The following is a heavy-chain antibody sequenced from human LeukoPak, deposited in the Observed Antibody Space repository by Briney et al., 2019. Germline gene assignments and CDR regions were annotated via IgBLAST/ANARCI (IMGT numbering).Heavy chain of an antibody. Sequence: GGSLRLSCAASGFTFSSYWMSWVRQAPGKGLEWVANIKQDGSEKYYVDSVKGRFTISRDNSKNTLYLRMNSLRAEDTAIYYCAKDESGGVVSFDYWGQGTLVTVSS. CDR1: GFTFSSYW. D-gene: IGHD3-3*01. CDR3: AKDESGGVVSFDY. J-gene: IGHJ4*02. V-gene: IGHV3-7*03. CDR2: IKQDGSEK.